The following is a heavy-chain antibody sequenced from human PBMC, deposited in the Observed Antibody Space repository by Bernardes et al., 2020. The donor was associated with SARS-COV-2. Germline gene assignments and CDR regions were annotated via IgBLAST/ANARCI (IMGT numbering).Heavy chain of an antibody. CDR2: IIPMFATA. J-gene: IGHJ6*02. CDR3: ATTGGGHCISSSCYRGLGSDHHAMDV. Sequence: SVKVSCKASGGTFNNYTINWVRQAPGQGLEWMGGIIPMFATANYAQKFQGRVTIAADEFTTTAHMELSSLRSEDTAMYYCATTGGGHCISSSCYRGLGSDHHAMDVWGQGTTVTVSS. V-gene: IGHV1-69*13. D-gene: IGHD2-2*02. CDR1: GGTFNNYT.